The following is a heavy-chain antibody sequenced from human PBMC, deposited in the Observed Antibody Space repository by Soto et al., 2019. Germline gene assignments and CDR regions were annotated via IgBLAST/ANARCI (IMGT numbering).Heavy chain of an antibody. J-gene: IGHJ4*02. CDR3: AHRVLRTVFGLVTTTAIYFDF. CDR2: IYWDDDK. CDR1: GFSLTTSGVG. V-gene: IGHV2-5*02. D-gene: IGHD3-3*01. Sequence: QITLNESGPTQVKPRQTLTLTCTFSGFSLTTSGVGVGWIRQSPGKAPEWLALIYWDDDKRYSPSLKSRLTTTKDPSKNQVVMTMADLDPADTATYYCAHRVLRTVFGLVTTTAIYFDFWGQGTPVAVS.